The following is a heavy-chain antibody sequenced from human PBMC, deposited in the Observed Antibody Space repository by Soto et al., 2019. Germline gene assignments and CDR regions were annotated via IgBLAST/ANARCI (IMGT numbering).Heavy chain of an antibody. CDR3: ARDIVAASTTTFRPCGQGYGNDY. Sequence: QVQLVQSGAEVRKPGTSVKVSCETSGYRFTSHYIHWVRQAPGQGLEWMGMIDPYDGTTTNTQRFQGRGTMTRDTSKTTVNMEMNRLTSEDSATYFSARDIVAASTTTFRPCGQGYGNDYWGQGTLVTVSS. J-gene: IGHJ4*02. V-gene: IGHV1-46*01. CDR1: GYRFTSHY. D-gene: IGHD5-18*01. CDR2: IDPYDGTT.